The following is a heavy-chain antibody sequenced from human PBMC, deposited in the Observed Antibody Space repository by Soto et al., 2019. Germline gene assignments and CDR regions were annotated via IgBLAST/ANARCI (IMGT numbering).Heavy chain of an antibody. Sequence: QVQLVESGGGVVQPGRSLRLSCAASGFTFSSYGMHWVRQAPGKGLEWVAVISYDGSNKYYADSVKGRFTISRDNSKNTLYLQMNSLRAEDTAVYYCAKKAGYYDPDRGNGMDVWGQGTTVTVSS. CDR2: ISYDGSNK. D-gene: IGHD3-22*01. J-gene: IGHJ6*02. CDR3: AKKAGYYDPDRGNGMDV. V-gene: IGHV3-30*18. CDR1: GFTFSSYG.